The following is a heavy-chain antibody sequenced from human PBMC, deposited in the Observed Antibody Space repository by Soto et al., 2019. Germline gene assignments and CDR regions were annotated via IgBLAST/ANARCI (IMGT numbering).Heavy chain of an antibody. V-gene: IGHV1-3*01. CDR2: INAGNGNT. CDR1: GYTFTSYA. CDR3: ARGPTVTTRAVGIDP. J-gene: IGHJ5*02. Sequence: QVQLVQTGAEVKKPGASVKVSCKASGYTFTSYAMHWVRQAPGQRLEWMGWINAGNGNTKYSQKVQGRVTITRDTSASTAYMELRGWRFEDTSVYYCARGPTVTTRAVGIDPWGQGTLVTVAS. D-gene: IGHD4-17*01.